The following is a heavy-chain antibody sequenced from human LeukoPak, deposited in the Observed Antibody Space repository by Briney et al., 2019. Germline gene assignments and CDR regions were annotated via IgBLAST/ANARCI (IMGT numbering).Heavy chain of an antibody. V-gene: IGHV4-34*01. Sequence: SETLSLTCAVYGGSFSGYYWSWIRQPPGKGLEWIGEINHSGSTNYNPSLKSRVTISVDTSKNQFSLKLSSVTAADTAVYYCAKRYCSSTTCYDDRGAFDYWGQGTLVTVSS. CDR3: AKRYCSSTTCYDDRGAFDY. CDR2: INHSGST. CDR1: GGSFSGYY. D-gene: IGHD2-2*01. J-gene: IGHJ4*02.